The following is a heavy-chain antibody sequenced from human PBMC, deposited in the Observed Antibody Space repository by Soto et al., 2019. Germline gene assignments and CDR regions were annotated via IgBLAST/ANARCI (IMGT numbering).Heavy chain of an antibody. D-gene: IGHD6-19*01. CDR2: ISGSGGST. J-gene: IGHJ3*02. V-gene: IGHV3-23*01. CDR3: AKGTYSSFGRDAFDI. Sequence: GESLKISCAASGFTFSSYAMSWVRQAPGKGLEWVSAISGSGGSTYYADSVKGRFTISRDNSKNTLYLQMNSLRAEDTAVYYCAKGTYSSFGRDAFDIWGQGTMVTVSS. CDR1: GFTFSSYA.